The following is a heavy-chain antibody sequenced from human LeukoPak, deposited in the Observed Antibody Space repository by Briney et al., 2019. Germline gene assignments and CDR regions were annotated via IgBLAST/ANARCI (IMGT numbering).Heavy chain of an antibody. CDR1: GFTFSSYG. Sequence: GGSLRLSCAASGFTFSSYGMHWVRQAPGKGLEWVAVISYDGSNKYYADSVKGRFTISRNNSKNTLYLQMNSLRAEDTAVYYCAKDWIYYDSRSDAFDIWGQGTMVTVSS. J-gene: IGHJ3*02. CDR2: ISYDGSNK. D-gene: IGHD3-22*01. V-gene: IGHV3-30*18. CDR3: AKDWIYYDSRSDAFDI.